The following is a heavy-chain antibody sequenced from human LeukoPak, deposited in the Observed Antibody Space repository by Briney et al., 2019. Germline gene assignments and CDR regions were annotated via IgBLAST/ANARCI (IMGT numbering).Heavy chain of an antibody. V-gene: IGHV3-74*01. CDR2: IKTDGRST. CDR1: GFTFSDYW. J-gene: IGHJ4*02. Sequence: GGSLRLSCAASGFTFSDYWMHWVRQAPGKGLVWVSRIKTDGRSTNYADSVKGRFTISRDNAKNTLYLQVNSLRAEDTAVYYCARGRIGGWTDYWGQGTLVTVSS. D-gene: IGHD6-19*01. CDR3: ARGRIGGWTDY.